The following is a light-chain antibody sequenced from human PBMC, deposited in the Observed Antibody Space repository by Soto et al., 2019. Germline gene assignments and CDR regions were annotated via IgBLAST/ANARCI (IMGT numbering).Light chain of an antibody. CDR3: QQYNNWPAIT. Sequence: EIVMTQSPATLSVSPGERATLSCRASQSVRSNLAWYQQKPGQAPRLLIYGASTSATGIPATCSGSGSGTQFTLTISSLQSEDFAVYYCQQYNNWPAITFGQGTRLEIK. CDR1: QSVRSN. CDR2: GAS. V-gene: IGKV3D-15*01. J-gene: IGKJ5*01.